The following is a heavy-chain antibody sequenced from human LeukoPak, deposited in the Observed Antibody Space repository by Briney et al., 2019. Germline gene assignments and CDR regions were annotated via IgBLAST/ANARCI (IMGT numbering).Heavy chain of an antibody. Sequence: PGGSLRLSCAASGFTFSSYAMSWVRQAPGKGLEWVANLNQDGSEKYYVDSVKGRFTISRDNAQNSLYLQMNSLRAEDTAVYYCARPMNTGGSGSHYRPLDYWGQGTLVTVSS. CDR2: LNQDGSEK. V-gene: IGHV3-7*01. CDR1: GFTFSSYA. D-gene: IGHD3-10*01. J-gene: IGHJ4*02. CDR3: ARPMNTGGSGSHYRPLDY.